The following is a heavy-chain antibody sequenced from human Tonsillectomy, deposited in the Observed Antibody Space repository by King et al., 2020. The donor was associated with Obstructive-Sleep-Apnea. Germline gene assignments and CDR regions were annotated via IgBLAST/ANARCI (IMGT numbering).Heavy chain of an antibody. CDR2: IWYDGSNK. V-gene: IGHV3-33*01. J-gene: IGHJ4*02. Sequence: VQLVESGGGVVQPGRSLRLPCAASGFTFSSYGMHWVRQAPGKGLEWVAVIWYDGSNKYYADSVKGRFTISRDNSKNTLYLQMNSLRAEDTAVYYCARGEYYYDSSGYYDYWGQGTLVTVSS. CDR1: GFTFSSYG. D-gene: IGHD3-22*01. CDR3: ARGEYYYDSSGYYDY.